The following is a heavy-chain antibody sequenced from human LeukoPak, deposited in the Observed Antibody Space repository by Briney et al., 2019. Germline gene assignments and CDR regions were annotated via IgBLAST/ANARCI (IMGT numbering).Heavy chain of an antibody. J-gene: IGHJ5*02. CDR2: IIPIFGTA. CDR3: ARDTAGYYDSSGYYYPHWFDP. CDR1: GYTFSKYD. Sequence: GASVKVSCKASGYTFSKYDITWVRQAPEQGLEWMGGIIPIFGTANYAQKFQGRVTITADESTSTAYMELSSLRSEDRAVYYCARDTAGYYDSSGYYYPHWFDPWGQGTRVTVSS. D-gene: IGHD3-22*01. V-gene: IGHV1-69*13.